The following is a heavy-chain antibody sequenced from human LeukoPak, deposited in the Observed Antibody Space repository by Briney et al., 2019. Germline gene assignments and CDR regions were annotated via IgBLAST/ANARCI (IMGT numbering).Heavy chain of an antibody. J-gene: IGHJ4*02. CDR3: ARGPDSSGYYYFDY. D-gene: IGHD3-22*01. CDR2: IYHSGST. CDR1: GGSISSGDYY. Sequence: SEALSLTCTVSGGSISSGDYYWSWIRQPPGKGLEWIGYIYHSGSTHFNPSLKSRVTISVDTSKNQFSLKLSSVTAADTAVYFCARGPDSSGYYYFDYWGQGTLVTVSS. V-gene: IGHV4-30-4*01.